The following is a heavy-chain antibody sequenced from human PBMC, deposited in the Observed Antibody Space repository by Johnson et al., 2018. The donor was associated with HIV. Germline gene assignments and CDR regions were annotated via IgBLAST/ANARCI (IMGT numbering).Heavy chain of an antibody. CDR3: AKEGGRGGWYSYAFDI. D-gene: IGHD6-19*01. CDR1: GFTFSSYA. CDR2: ISYDGSNK. Sequence: QVQLVESGGGVVLPGGSLRLSCAASGFTFSSYAMHWVRQAPGKGLEWVAVISYDGSNKYYADSVKGRLTTSRDNAKNSLYLQMNSLRAEDMALYFCAKEGGRGGWYSYAFDIWGRGTMVTVSS. J-gene: IGHJ3*02. V-gene: IGHV3-30*04.